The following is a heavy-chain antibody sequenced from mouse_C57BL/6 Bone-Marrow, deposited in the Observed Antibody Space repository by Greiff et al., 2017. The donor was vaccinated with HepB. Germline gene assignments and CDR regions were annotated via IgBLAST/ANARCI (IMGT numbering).Heavy chain of an antibody. J-gene: IGHJ4*01. Sequence: EVKVVESEGGLVQPGSSMKLSCTASGFTFSDYYMAWVRQVPEKGLEWVANINYDGSSTYYLDSLKSRFIISRDNAKNILYLQMSSLKSEDTATYYCARQDYGSRVNAMDYWGQGTSVTVSS. CDR1: GFTFSDYY. V-gene: IGHV5-16*01. CDR3: ARQDYGSRVNAMDY. CDR2: INYDGSST. D-gene: IGHD1-1*01.